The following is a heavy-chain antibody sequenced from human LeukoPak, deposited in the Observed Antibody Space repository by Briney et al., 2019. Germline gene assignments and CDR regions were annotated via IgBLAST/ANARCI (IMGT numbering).Heavy chain of an antibody. CDR1: GGTFSSYA. CDR3: AREVPDSSGFSPSKVGPFYYFDY. CDR2: IIPIFGTA. J-gene: IGHJ4*02. V-gene: IGHV1-69*05. D-gene: IGHD3-22*01. Sequence: SVKVSCKASGGTFSSYAISWVRQAPGQGLEWMGGIIPIFGTANYAQKFQGRVTITTDESTSTAYMELSSLRSEDTAVYYCAREVPDSSGFSPSKVGPFYYFDYWGQGTLVTVSS.